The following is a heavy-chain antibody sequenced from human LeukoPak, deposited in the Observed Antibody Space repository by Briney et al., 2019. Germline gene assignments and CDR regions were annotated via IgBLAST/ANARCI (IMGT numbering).Heavy chain of an antibody. D-gene: IGHD5-18*01. CDR1: GYSISSGYY. J-gene: IGHJ4*02. CDR3: ARRGYNPDYYFDY. CDR2: IYHSGST. V-gene: IGHV4-38-2*01. Sequence: SETLSLTCAVSGYSISSGYYWGWIRQPPGKGLEWIGSIYHSGSTYYNPSLKSRVTISVDTPKNQFSLKLSSVTAADTAVYYCARRGYNPDYYFDYWGQGTLVTVSS.